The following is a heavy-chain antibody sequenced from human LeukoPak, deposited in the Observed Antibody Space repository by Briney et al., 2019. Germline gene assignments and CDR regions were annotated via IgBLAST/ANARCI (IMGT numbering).Heavy chain of an antibody. CDR2: ISSSSSSM. J-gene: IGHJ4*02. CDR3: ARSSMVRGVMDFYYFDY. Sequence: GGSLRLSCAASGFTFNSYSMNWVRQAPGKGLEWVSSISSSSSSMYYADSVRGRFTISRDNAKDSLYLQINSLRAEDTAVYYCARSSMVRGVMDFYYFDYWGQGTLVTVSS. V-gene: IGHV3-21*01. D-gene: IGHD3-10*01. CDR1: GFTFNSYS.